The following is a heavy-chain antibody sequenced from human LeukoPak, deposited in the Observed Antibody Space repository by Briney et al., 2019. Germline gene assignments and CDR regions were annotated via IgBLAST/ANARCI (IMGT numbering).Heavy chain of an antibody. J-gene: IGHJ4*02. CDR1: GGSISSSSYY. V-gene: IGHV4-39*01. CDR3: ARRTRAVFFDY. CDR2: IYYSGST. D-gene: IGHD1-14*01. Sequence: SETLSLTCTVSGGSISSSSYYWGWIRQPPGKGLEWIGSIYYSGSTYYNPSLKSRVTISVDTSKNQFSLKLSPVTAADTAVYYCARRTRAVFFDYWGQGTLVTVSS.